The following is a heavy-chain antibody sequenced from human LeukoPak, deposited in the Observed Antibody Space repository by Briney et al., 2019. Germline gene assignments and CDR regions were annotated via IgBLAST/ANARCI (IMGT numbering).Heavy chain of an antibody. CDR1: GFTFSPCG. Sequence: GGTLRLSCAASGFTFSPCGMHWVRQAPGKGLEWVAFIRYDGNNKYYSDSVKGRFTISRDNSKNTLYLQMNSLRAEDTAMYFCAKDLTNWNDGTYFDYWGQGTLVTVSS. CDR3: AKDLTNWNDGTYFDY. V-gene: IGHV3-30*02. D-gene: IGHD1-1*01. CDR2: IRYDGNNK. J-gene: IGHJ4*02.